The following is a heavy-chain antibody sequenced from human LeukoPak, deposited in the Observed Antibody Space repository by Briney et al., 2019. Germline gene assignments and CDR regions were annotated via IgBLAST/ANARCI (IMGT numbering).Heavy chain of an antibody. CDR2: IYYSGST. D-gene: IGHD1-26*01. V-gene: IGHV4-39*01. CDR1: GGSISSSSYY. J-gene: IGHJ4*02. CDR3: ARRRIVGATDFDY. Sequence: PSETLSLTCTVSGGSISSSSYYWGWIRQPPGKGLEWIGSIYYSGSTYYNPSLKSRVTISVDTSKIQFSLKLSSVTAADTAVYYCARRRIVGATDFDYWGQGTLVTVSS.